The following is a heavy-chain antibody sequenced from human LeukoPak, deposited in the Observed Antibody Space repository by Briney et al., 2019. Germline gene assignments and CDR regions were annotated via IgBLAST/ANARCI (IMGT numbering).Heavy chain of an antibody. D-gene: IGHD4-23*01. J-gene: IGHJ4*02. CDR3: ARSSGNSVGPFDY. Sequence: GGSLRLSCAASGFTFSSYWMSWVRQAPGKGLEWVANIRQDEGEKHYVDSVKGRFTISRDNAKNSLYLQMNSLRAEDTAVYYCARSSGNSVGPFDYWGQGTLVTVSS. CDR2: IRQDEGEK. CDR1: GFTFSSYW. V-gene: IGHV3-7*01.